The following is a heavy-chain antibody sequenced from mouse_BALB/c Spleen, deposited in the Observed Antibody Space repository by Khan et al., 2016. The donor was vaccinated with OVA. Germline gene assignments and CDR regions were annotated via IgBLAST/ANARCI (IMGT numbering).Heavy chain of an antibody. Sequence: EVQLQESGPELVKPGASVKISCKASGYTFADYNMDWVKQSLGKSLEWIGYIFPNNGGAGYNQKFKTKATLTVDISSNTAYMELRSLTSEDSAVDFCARAGDGSFAYWGQGTLVTVSA. CDR3: ARAGDGSFAY. J-gene: IGHJ3*01. D-gene: IGHD1-2*01. V-gene: IGHV1S29*02. CDR1: GYTFADYN. CDR2: IFPNNGGA.